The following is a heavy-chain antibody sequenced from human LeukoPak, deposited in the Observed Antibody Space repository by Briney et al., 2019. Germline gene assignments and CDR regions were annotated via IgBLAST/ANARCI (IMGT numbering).Heavy chain of an antibody. CDR3: ARVPTLVGPTKFDY. J-gene: IGHJ4*02. D-gene: IGHD1-26*01. V-gene: IGHV5-51*01. CDR1: GYSFTSCW. CDR2: IYPRDSDT. Sequence: GESLKISCEASGYSFTSCWIAWVRQMPGEGLQWMGIIYPRDSDTRYSPAFQGQVTISADKSISTAYLQWSSLKASDTAMYYCARVPTLVGPTKFDYWGQGTLVTVSS.